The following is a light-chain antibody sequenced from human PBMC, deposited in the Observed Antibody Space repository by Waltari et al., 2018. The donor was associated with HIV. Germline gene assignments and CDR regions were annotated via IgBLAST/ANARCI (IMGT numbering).Light chain of an antibody. CDR2: DAS. Sequence: TQSQATLSVSPGDKITLSCRASQNIGSTLAWYQHEAGQAPWRLTSDASTRAPGVPATFSGSGVGIDFTLTINTLESGDFAIYYCQQFHDWPLYTFGQGTKLE. V-gene: IGKV3-15*01. CDR3: QQFHDWPLYT. J-gene: IGKJ2*01. CDR1: QNIGST.